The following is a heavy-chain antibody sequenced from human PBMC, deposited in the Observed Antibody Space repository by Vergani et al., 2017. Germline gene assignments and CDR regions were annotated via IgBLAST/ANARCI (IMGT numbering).Heavy chain of an antibody. D-gene: IGHD3-16*01. CDR3: ANLPLVPHYYYYMDV. CDR1: GFTFSACP. J-gene: IGHJ6*03. CDR2: ISGSGGST. V-gene: IGHV3-23*01. Sequence: EVQLLQSGGGVIQPGGSVRLSCAASGFTFSACPMTWVRQAPGKGLEWVSAISGSGGSTYDADSVKGRFTISRDNSKNTLYLQMNSLRAEDTAVYYCANLPLVPHYYYYMDVWGKGTTVTVSS.